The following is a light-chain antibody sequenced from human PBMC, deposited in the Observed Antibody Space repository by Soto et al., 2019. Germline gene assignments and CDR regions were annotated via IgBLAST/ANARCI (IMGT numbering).Light chain of an antibody. Sequence: EIVLTQSPGTLSLSPGERATLSCRASQSVSSSYLAWYQQKPGQAPRLLIDGALSRATGIPDRFSGSGSGTDFTTTISRLEPEDFAVYYCQQYGSSPWTFGQGTKVEIK. V-gene: IGKV3-20*01. CDR3: QQYGSSPWT. CDR2: GAL. J-gene: IGKJ1*01. CDR1: QSVSSSY.